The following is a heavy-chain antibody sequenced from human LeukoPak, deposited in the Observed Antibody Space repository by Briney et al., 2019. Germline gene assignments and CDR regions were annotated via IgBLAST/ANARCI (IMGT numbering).Heavy chain of an antibody. CDR3: ARRSRGHFDY. D-gene: IGHD2-15*01. Sequence: SETLSLTCTVSGGSISSYYWSWIRQPPGKGLEWIGYIYYSGSTNYNPSLKSRVTISVDTSKNQLSLKLSSVTAADTAVYYCARRSRGHFDYWGQGTLVTVSS. V-gene: IGHV4-59*01. J-gene: IGHJ4*02. CDR2: IYYSGST. CDR1: GGSISSYY.